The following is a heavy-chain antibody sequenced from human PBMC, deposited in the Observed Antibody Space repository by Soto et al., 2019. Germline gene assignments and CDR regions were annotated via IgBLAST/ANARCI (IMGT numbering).Heavy chain of an antibody. V-gene: IGHV3-30*03. CDR2: ISYDGSNK. CDR3: AIDEGRPRPFDY. CDR1: GFTFSTYG. J-gene: IGHJ4*02. Sequence: QVQLVESGGGVVQPGRSLRLSCAASGFTFSTYGMHWVRQAPGKGLEWVAVISYDGSNKFYADSVKGRFSISRDNSKSTLYLQMNSRRAEDTAVYYCAIDEGRPRPFDYWGQGILVTVSS.